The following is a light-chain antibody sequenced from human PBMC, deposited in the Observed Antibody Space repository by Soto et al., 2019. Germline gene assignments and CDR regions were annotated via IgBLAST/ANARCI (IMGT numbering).Light chain of an antibody. CDR3: SSYTSSHTWV. V-gene: IGLV2-14*01. Sequence: QSALTQPTSVSGSPGQSTTISCTGSSSDVGKYNYVSWYQQHPGKAPQVLLYEVSNRPSGVSNRFSASKSGNTASLTISGLQAYDEADYYCSSYTSSHTWVFGGGTKLTVL. J-gene: IGLJ2*01. CDR2: EVS. CDR1: SSDVGKYNY.